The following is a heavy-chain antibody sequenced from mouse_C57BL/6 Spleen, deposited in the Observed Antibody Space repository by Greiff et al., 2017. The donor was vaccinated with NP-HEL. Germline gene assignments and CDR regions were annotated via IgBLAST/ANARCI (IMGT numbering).Heavy chain of an antibody. CDR2: ISSGSSTI. D-gene: IGHD1-1*01. CDR3: ARTYYYGSSPLFAY. J-gene: IGHJ3*01. Sequence: EVKLVESGGGLVKPGGSLKLSCAASGFTFSDYGMHWVRQAPEKGLEWVAYISSGSSTIYYADTVKGRFTISRDNAKNTLFLQMTSLRSEDTAMYYCARTYYYGSSPLFAYWGQGTLVTVSA. V-gene: IGHV5-17*01. CDR1: GFTFSDYG.